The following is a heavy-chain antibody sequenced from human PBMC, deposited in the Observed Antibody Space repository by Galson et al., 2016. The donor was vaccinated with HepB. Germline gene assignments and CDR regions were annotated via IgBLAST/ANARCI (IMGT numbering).Heavy chain of an antibody. CDR3: ARRYSSGWYVYFDY. J-gene: IGHJ4*02. CDR2: INPYNGNI. CDR1: GYTFTTYA. V-gene: IGHV1-18*04. D-gene: IGHD6-19*01. Sequence: SVKVSCKASGYTFTTYAITWVRQAPGQGLEWMGWINPYNGNIKYAQKVQGRVTMTTDTSTSTAYMELRSLRFADTAVYYCARRYSSGWYVYFDYWGQGTLV.